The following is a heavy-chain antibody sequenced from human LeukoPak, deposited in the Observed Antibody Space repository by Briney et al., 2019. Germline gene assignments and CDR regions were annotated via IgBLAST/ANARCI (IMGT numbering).Heavy chain of an antibody. V-gene: IGHV1-69*05. D-gene: IGHD3/OR15-3a*01. CDR2: IIPIFGTA. J-gene: IGHJ3*02. CDR3: ARGPYGLGAFYI. CDR1: RGIFSSYA. Sequence: GASVKVSCKASRGIFSSYAISWVRQAPGQGLEWVGGIIPIFGTANYAQKFQGRVTITTDESTSTAYMELSSLRSEDTAVYYCARGPYGLGAFYIWGQGTMVTVSS.